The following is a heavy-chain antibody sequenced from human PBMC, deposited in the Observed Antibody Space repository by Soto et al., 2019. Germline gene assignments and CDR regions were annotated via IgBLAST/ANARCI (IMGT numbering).Heavy chain of an antibody. V-gene: IGHV3-23*01. Sequence: SGFTFSSYAMSWVRQAPGKGLEWVSAISGSGGSTYYADSVKGRFTISRDNSKNTLYLQMNSLRAEDTAVYYCAKDSSGYPGGYFDYWGQGTLVTVSS. CDR3: AKDSSGYPGGYFDY. CDR1: GFTFSSYA. D-gene: IGHD3-22*01. J-gene: IGHJ4*02. CDR2: ISGSGGST.